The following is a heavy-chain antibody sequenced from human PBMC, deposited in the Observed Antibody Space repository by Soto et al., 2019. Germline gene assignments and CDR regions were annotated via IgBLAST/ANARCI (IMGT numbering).Heavy chain of an antibody. Sequence: QVQLVEAGGGVVRPGRSLRLSCEASGFIFSAYGMHWVRQAPGKGLEWVAVIRDDGSNYSYADSVKGRFTISRDNSKNTLYLQTKSLSPEDTAVYYCAKDCGDPAAGTWGGMDVWGQGTTVSVSS. CDR2: IRDDGSNY. D-gene: IGHD6-13*01. J-gene: IGHJ6*02. CDR3: AKDCGDPAAGTWGGMDV. V-gene: IGHV3-30*18. CDR1: GFIFSAYG.